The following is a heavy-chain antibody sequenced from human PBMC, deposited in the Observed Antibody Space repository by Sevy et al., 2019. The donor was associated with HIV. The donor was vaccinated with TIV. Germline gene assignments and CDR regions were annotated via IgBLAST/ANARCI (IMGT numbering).Heavy chain of an antibody. V-gene: IGHV3-66*02. D-gene: IGHD6-19*01. CDR1: GFTVNDKY. CDR3: VSLFLSYRSGWSYFDY. Sequence: GGSLRLSCAISGFTVNDKYIIWVRQAPGKGLEWVSVIFSSGSTYYADSAKGRFTISRDNSKNTVYLQMNSVRAEDTAVYYCVSLFLSYRSGWSYFDYWGLGTLVTVSS. J-gene: IGHJ4*02. CDR2: IFSSGST.